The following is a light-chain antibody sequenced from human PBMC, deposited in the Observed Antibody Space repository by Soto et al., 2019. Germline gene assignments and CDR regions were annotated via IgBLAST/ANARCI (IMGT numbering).Light chain of an antibody. V-gene: IGLV2-14*01. CDR2: EVS. CDR3: SSYTSSSTWV. Sequence: QSALTQPASVSGSPGHSITISFTGTSSDVGGYNYVSWYQQHPGKAPKLRIYEVSNRPSGVSNRFSGSKSGNTASLTISGLQAEDEAEYYCSSYTSSSTWVFCGGTKLTVL. J-gene: IGLJ3*02. CDR1: SSDVGGYNY.